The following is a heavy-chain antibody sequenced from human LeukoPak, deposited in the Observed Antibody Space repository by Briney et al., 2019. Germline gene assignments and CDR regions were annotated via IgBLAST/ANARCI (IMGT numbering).Heavy chain of an antibody. CDR1: GGSISSGFHY. CDR2: IYNREST. D-gene: IGHD3-3*01. Sequence: SETLSLTCTVSGGSISSGFHYWVWIRQPPGKGLEWIGSIYNRESTYYNPSLKSRVTMSVDTSKNQFSLKLRSVTTADTAVYYCARVTSGYYTTDAFDIWGQGTMVTVSS. J-gene: IGHJ3*02. V-gene: IGHV4-39*07. CDR3: ARVTSGYYTTDAFDI.